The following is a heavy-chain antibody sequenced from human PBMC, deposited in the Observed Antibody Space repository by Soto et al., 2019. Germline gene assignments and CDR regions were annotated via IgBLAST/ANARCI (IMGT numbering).Heavy chain of an antibody. CDR3: ARPGSGYDILTGHYFSYYHAMDV. CDR2: MSHDGSST. CDR1: GFIFNTYA. D-gene: IGHD3-9*01. V-gene: IGHV3-30-3*01. Sequence: QVQLVDSGGGVVQPGRSLRLSCTTSGFIFNTYAMHWVRQAPGKGLEWVAVMSHDGSSTYYADSVKGRFTISRDNSKNCLYLQMNSLRTEDTAVYYCARPGSGYDILTGHYFSYYHAMDVWGQWTTVTVSS. J-gene: IGHJ6*02.